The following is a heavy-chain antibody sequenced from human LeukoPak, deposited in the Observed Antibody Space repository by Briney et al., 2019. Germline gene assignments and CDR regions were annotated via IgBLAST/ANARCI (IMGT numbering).Heavy chain of an antibody. CDR2: FDLVHGDT. J-gene: IGHJ4*02. D-gene: IGHD5-18*01. CDR1: GYRFTGLS. Sequence: GASVKVSCKVSGYRFTGLSRHWVRQAPGKGLEWLGGFDLVHGDTIYAQKFQGRVTMTEDTSTDTSYMELSSLGSEDTAVYFCTAGRAYSLLDFWGQGTLVIVSS. CDR3: TAGRAYSLLDF. V-gene: IGHV1-24*01.